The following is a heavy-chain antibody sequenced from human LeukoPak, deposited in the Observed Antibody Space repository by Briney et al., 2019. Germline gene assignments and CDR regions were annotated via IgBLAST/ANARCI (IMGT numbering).Heavy chain of an antibody. J-gene: IGHJ4*02. CDR2: ISGGGDIT. V-gene: IGHV3-23*01. Sequence: TGGSLRLSCAASGFIFSSYWMSWVRQTPGKGLEWVSAISGGGDITYYADSVTGRFTISRDNSKDTLFLQMHSLRPGDTAVYYCVREDTPATANYWGQGTLVTISS. D-gene: IGHD2-21*02. CDR1: GFIFSSYW. CDR3: VREDTPATANY.